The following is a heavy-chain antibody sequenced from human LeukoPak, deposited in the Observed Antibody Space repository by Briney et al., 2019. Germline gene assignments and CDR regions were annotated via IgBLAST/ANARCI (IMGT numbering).Heavy chain of an antibody. D-gene: IGHD3-3*01. CDR2: INHNGNVN. CDR3: ATDRGWRTSGYYLYYFES. V-gene: IGHV3-7*01. Sequence: GGSLRLSCAASGFTFSSYWMNWARQAPGKGLEWVASINHNGNVNYYVDSVKGRFTISRDNTKSSLYLQMSSLRAEDTAVYYCATDRGWRTSGYYLYYFESWGQGTLVTVSS. CDR1: GFTFSSYW. J-gene: IGHJ4*02.